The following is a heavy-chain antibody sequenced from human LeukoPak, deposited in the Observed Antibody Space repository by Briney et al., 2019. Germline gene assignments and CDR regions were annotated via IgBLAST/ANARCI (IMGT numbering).Heavy chain of an antibody. J-gene: IGHJ6*03. V-gene: IGHV4-59*01. CDR1: GGSISSYY. CDR2: IYYSGST. D-gene: IGHD2-2*01. CDR3: ARAGGVPAAMLYDYYMDV. Sequence: SETLSLTCTVSGGSISSYYWSWIRQPPGKGLEWIGYIYYSGSTNYNPSLKSRVTISVDTSKNQFYLKLSSVTADDTAVYYCARAGGVPAAMLYDYYMDVWGKGTTVTVSS.